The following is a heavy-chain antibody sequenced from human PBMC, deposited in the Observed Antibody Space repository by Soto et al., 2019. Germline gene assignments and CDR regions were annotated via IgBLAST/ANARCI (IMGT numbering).Heavy chain of an antibody. V-gene: IGHV4-61*01. D-gene: IGHD6-13*01. CDR1: CGSVSSGSYY. CDR2: IYYSGST. Sequence: SETLSLTCTVSCGSVSSGSYYWSWIRQPPGKGLEWIGYIYYSGSTNYNPSLKSRVTISVDTSKNQFSLKLSSVTAADTAVYYCARVRADSSSWYQPSWFDPWGQGTLVTVSS. J-gene: IGHJ5*02. CDR3: ARVRADSSSWYQPSWFDP.